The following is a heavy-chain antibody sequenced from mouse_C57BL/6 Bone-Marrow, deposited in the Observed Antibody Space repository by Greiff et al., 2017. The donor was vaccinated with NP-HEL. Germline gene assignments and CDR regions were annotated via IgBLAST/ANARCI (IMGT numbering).Heavy chain of an antibody. CDR1: GFTFSDYG. CDR3: ARHRGYYAMDY. CDR2: ISNLAYSI. V-gene: IGHV5-15*01. J-gene: IGHJ4*01. Sequence: EVKVVESGGGLVQPGGSLKLSCAASGFTFSDYGMAWVRQAPRKGPEWVAFISNLAYSIYYADTVTGRFTISRENAKNTLYLEMSSLRSEDTAMYYCARHRGYYAMDYWGQGTSVTVSS.